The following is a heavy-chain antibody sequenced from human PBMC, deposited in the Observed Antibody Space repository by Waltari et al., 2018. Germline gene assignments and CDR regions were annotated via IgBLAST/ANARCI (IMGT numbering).Heavy chain of an antibody. CDR3: ARGGSGFSSGYFDL. D-gene: IGHD3-10*01. CDR1: GGSLRSHY. Sequence: QVQLQESGPGLVKPSETLSLTCTFSGGSLRSHYWSWIRQPPGKGLEWIGYIYYSGSTNYNPSLKSRVTISVDTSKNQFSLKLSSVTAADTAVYYCARGGSGFSSGYFDLWGRGTLVTVSS. V-gene: IGHV4-59*11. CDR2: IYYSGST. J-gene: IGHJ2*01.